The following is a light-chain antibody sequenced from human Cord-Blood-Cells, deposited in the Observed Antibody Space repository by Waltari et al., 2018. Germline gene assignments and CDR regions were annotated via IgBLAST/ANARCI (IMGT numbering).Light chain of an antibody. CDR3: QQRSNWPIFT. J-gene: IGKJ3*01. CDR2: DAS. Sequence: EIVLTQPPATLYSSPAESAPLSCRASQSVSSYLAWYQQKPGQAPRLLIYDASNRATDIPARFSGSGSGTDFTLTIGSLEPEDFAVYYCQQRSNWPIFTFGPGTKVDIK. CDR1: QSVSSY. V-gene: IGKV3-11*01.